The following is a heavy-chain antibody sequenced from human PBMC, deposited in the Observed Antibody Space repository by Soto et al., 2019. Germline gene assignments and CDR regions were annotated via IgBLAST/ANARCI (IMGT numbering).Heavy chain of an antibody. CDR2: ISSSSSYI. V-gene: IGHV3-21*01. D-gene: IGHD2-21*02. J-gene: IGHJ5*02. CDR1: GFTFSSYS. CDR3: AGVTLNL. Sequence: PWGSLRLSCAASGFTFSSYSMNWVRQAPGKGLEWVSYISSSSSYIYYADSVKGRFTISRDSAKNSLYLQRNSLRAEDTAVYYCAGVTLNLSGQGSGGTVSP.